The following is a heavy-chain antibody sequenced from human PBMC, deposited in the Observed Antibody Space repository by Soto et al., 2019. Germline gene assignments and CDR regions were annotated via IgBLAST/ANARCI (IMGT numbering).Heavy chain of an antibody. CDR1: GYTFTSHA. CDR2: INAGNGNT. CDR3: XXXXXXXXXXXWFDP. J-gene: IGHJ5*02. V-gene: IGHV1-3*05. Sequence: QVPLVQSGAEEKKPGASVKVSCKASGYTFTSHAMHWVRQAPGQRLEWMGWINAGNGNTKYSQKFQGRVTITTETXXXXXXXXXXXXXXXXXXXXXXXXXXXXXXXXXWFDPWGQGTLVTVSS.